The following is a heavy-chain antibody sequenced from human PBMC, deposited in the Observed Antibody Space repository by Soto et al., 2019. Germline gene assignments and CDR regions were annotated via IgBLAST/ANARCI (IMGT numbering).Heavy chain of an antibody. CDR2: ISSTGALM. CDR3: VRDHSGLKDFDY. CDR1: GFIFSQYS. V-gene: IGHV3-21*01. Sequence: PGGSLRLSCAASGFIFSQYSMNWVRQAPGKGLAWVSSISSTGALMYYADSVKGRFTISRDDADNSLYLQMNSLRVEDTAVYYCVRDHSGLKDFDYWGQGTLVTVSS. D-gene: IGHD1-1*01. J-gene: IGHJ4*02.